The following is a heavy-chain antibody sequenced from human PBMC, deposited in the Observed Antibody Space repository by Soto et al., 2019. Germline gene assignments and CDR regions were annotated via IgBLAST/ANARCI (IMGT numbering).Heavy chain of an antibody. J-gene: IGHJ4*02. Sequence: QVQLQESAPGLVKPSWTLSLTCAVSGVSISSSYWWSWVRQLPQKGLEWTGEIYHSGSTNYNPALKSRVTITVNKSKNQFSLNLSSVTAADAAVYYCARGGVATTGLEYWGEGTLVTVSS. D-gene: IGHD5-12*01. CDR2: IYHSGST. V-gene: IGHV4-4*02. CDR1: GVSISSSYW. CDR3: ARGGVATTGLEY.